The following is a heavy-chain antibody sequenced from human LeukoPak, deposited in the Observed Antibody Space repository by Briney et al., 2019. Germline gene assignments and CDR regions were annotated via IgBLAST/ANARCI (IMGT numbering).Heavy chain of an antibody. CDR2: INPDSGGT. V-gene: IGHV1-2*02. D-gene: IGHD6-13*01. CDR3: ARGAAAGLSKYYFDY. J-gene: IGHJ4*02. Sequence: ASVTLSCTASGYTFTGSDMHWVRQAPGQGLEWISWINPDSGGTNYAETVQGRVTITRDNSNSTAYMELNRLRSDDTAVYYFARGAAAGLSKYYFDYSGERTLVTVSS. CDR1: GYTFTGSD.